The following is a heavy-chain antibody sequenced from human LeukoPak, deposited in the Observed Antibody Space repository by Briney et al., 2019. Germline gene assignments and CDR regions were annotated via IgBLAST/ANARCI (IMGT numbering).Heavy chain of an antibody. V-gene: IGHV4-31*03. D-gene: IGHD3-10*01. J-gene: IGHJ4*02. CDR1: GGSISSGVYS. CDR3: ARAPPIRYYYGSGSGFDY. CDR2: IYYSGST. Sequence: SETLSLTCTVSGGSISSGVYSWSWIRQHPGKGLEWIGYIYYSGSTYYNPSLKSRVTISVDTSKNQFSLKLSSVTAADTAVYYCARAPPIRYYYGSGSGFDYWGQGTLVTVSS.